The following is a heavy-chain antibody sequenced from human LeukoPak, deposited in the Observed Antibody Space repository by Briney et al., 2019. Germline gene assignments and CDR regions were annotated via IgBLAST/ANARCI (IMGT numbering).Heavy chain of an antibody. CDR1: GGSISSGSYY. CDR2: IYTSGST. Sequence: SETLSLTCTVSGGSISSGSYYWSWIRQPAGKGLEWIGRIYTSGSTNYNPSLKGRVTISVDTSKNQFSLKLSSVTAADTAVYYCARLYRYYFDYWGQGTLVTVSS. J-gene: IGHJ4*02. CDR3: ARLYRYYFDY. V-gene: IGHV4-61*02.